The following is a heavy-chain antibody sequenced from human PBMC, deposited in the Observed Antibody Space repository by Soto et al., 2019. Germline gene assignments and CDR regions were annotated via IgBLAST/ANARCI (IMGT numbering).Heavy chain of an antibody. CDR2: IRSDSASSAI. CDR1: GFTFGGSP. D-gene: IGHD6-25*01. J-gene: IGHJ4*02. CDR3: VREGCCRSGCDSLAL. V-gene: IGHV3-73*01. Sequence: EAQLVQSGGGLVQPGGSLQLSCAASGFTFGGSPVHWVRQAPGKGLGWVGRIRSDSASSAIAYAASVRGRFTLSRDDSKHTTYLQVNSMAVEDTALCSCVREGCCRSGCDSLALGGQGTLVTVSS.